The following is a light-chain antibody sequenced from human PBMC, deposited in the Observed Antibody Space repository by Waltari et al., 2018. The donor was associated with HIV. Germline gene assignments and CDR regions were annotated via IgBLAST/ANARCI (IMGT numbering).Light chain of an antibody. Sequence: QSVLTQPPSASGTPGQRVTISCSGSSSNIGSNYVYWYQQIPGTAPKLLIYRNNQRPSGVPDRFSGSKSGTSASLTISGLRSEDEADYHCMSYTGHNRWVFGGGTKLTVL. CDR3: MSYTGHNRWV. J-gene: IGLJ3*02. CDR1: SSNIGSNY. CDR2: RNN. V-gene: IGLV1-47*01.